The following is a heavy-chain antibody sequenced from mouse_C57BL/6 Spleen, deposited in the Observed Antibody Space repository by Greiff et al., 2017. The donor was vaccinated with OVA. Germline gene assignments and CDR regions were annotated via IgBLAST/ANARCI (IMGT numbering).Heavy chain of an antibody. CDR2: IYPGDGDT. CDR1: GYAFSSSW. V-gene: IGHV1-82*01. D-gene: IGHD2-3*01. CDR3: ARLMPNYFDY. J-gene: IGHJ2*01. Sequence: QVHVKQSGPELVKPGASVKISCKASGYAFSSSWMNWVKQRPGKGLEWIGRIYPGDGDTNYNGKFKGKATLTADKSSSTAYMQLSSLTSEDSAVYFCARLMPNYFDYWGQGTTLTVSS.